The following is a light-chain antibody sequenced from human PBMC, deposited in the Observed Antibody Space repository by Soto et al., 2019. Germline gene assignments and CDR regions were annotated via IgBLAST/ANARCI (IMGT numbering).Light chain of an antibody. V-gene: IGKV3-11*01. CDR1: QNINSD. J-gene: IGKJ5*01. Sequence: EIVLTQSPATLSLSPGERATLSCRASQNINSDLAWYQQRPGQAPRLLIYDASNRATGIPARFSGSGSGTDFTLTISSLEPEDFAVYYCQQRSNWPPITFGQGTRLEIK. CDR3: QQRSNWPPIT. CDR2: DAS.